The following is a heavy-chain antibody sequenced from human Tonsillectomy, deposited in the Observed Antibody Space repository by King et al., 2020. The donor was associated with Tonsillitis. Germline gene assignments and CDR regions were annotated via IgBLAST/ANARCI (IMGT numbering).Heavy chain of an antibody. V-gene: IGHV4-30-4*01. D-gene: IGHD3-10*01. CDR3: ARSPMVRGVKPFDY. J-gene: IGHJ4*02. CDR2: IYYIGST. CDR1: GGSISSDDYY. Sequence: QLQESGPGLVKPSQTLSLTCTVSGGSISSDDYYWTWIRQPPGKGLEWIGYIYYIGSTYYNPSLKSRVTVSLDTSKNQFSLRLSSVTAADTAVYFCARSPMVRGVKPFDYWGQGTLVTVSS.